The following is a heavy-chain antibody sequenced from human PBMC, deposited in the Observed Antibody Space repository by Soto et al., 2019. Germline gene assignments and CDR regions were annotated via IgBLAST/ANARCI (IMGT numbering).Heavy chain of an antibody. J-gene: IGHJ3*02. CDR3: AKGGSGSYSNAFDI. Sequence: QLQLQESGPGLVKPSETLSLTCTVSGGSISSSSYYWGWIRQPPGKELEWIGSIYYSGSTYYNPSLKSRVTISVDTSKNQFSLKLSSVTAADTAVYYCAKGGSGSYSNAFDIWGQGTMVTVSS. V-gene: IGHV4-39*01. D-gene: IGHD3-10*01. CDR1: GGSISSSSYY. CDR2: IYYSGST.